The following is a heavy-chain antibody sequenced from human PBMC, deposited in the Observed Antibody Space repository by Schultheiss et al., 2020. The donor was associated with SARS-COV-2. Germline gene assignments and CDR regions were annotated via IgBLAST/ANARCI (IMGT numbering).Heavy chain of an antibody. V-gene: IGHV3-30-3*01. Sequence: GGSLRLSCAASGFTFSSYAMHWVRQAPGKGLEWVAVISYDGSNKYYADSVKGRFTIYRDNSKNTLYLQMNSLRAEDTAVYYCAKDTISGDDYYGMDVWGQGTTVTVSS. D-gene: IGHD2-21*01. J-gene: IGHJ6*02. CDR1: GFTFSSYA. CDR3: AKDTISGDDYYGMDV. CDR2: ISYDGSNK.